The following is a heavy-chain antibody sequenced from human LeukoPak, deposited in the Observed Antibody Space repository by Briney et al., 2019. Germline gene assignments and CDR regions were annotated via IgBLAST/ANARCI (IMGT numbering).Heavy chain of an antibody. CDR2: IIPIFDRT. D-gene: IGHD3-22*01. CDR1: GGAFSSYA. V-gene: IGHV1-69*05. J-gene: IGHJ4*02. CDR3: ASGSRGYYGDY. Sequence: GASVKVSCTASGGAFSSYAISWVRQAPGQGLEWMGGIIPIFDRTNYAQKFQGRVTITTDESTSTAYMELSSLRSEDTAVYFCASGSRGYYGDYWGQGTLVTVSS.